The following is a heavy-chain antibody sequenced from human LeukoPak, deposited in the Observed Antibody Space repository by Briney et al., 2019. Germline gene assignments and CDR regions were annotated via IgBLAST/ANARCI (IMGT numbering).Heavy chain of an antibody. CDR2: TSTDGGT. J-gene: IGHJ4*02. Sequence: GGSLRLSCAASGFTFSRYAMTWVRQAPGKGLQWVSSTSTDGGTYYTDSVKGRFTISRDVSRNTLFLQMISLRAEDTALYYCARSRSGSVAGTSDYWGQGTLVIVSS. V-gene: IGHV3-23*01. CDR3: ARSRSGSVAGTSDY. D-gene: IGHD6-19*01. CDR1: GFTFSRYA.